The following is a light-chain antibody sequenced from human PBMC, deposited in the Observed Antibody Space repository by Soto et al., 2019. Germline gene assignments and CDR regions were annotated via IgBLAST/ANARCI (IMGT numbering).Light chain of an antibody. CDR2: GAS. CDR3: LQYHNLWA. CDR1: QSVGSN. J-gene: IGKJ1*01. Sequence: EIVMTQSPATLALSPGERATLSCRASQSVGSNLAWYQQKPGQAPRLLIYGASTRATGIPARFSGSGSGTEFTLSISSLQSEDFAVYSCLQYHNLWAFGQGTKVDIK. V-gene: IGKV3-15*01.